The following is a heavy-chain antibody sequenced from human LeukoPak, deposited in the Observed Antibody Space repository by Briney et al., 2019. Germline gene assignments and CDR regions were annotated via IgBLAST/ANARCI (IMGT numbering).Heavy chain of an antibody. Sequence: GGSLRLSCEASGFTFSRFAMTWVRQAPGKGLGWVSTIGALGGSTNYAASVKGRFTISRDNSKNTLYLQMNSLRAEDTAVYYCASSEKSYNWNDYGPSDYWGQGTLVTVSS. CDR2: IGALGGST. D-gene: IGHD1-20*01. CDR1: GFTFSRFA. V-gene: IGHV3-23*01. J-gene: IGHJ4*02. CDR3: ASSEKSYNWNDYGPSDY.